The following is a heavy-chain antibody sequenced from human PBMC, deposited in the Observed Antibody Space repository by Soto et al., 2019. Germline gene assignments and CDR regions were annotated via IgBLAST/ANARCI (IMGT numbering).Heavy chain of an antibody. J-gene: IGHJ4*02. V-gene: IGHV3-48*02. CDR3: ARAQYSSSSLLDY. CDR2: ISSSSSII. Sequence: GGSLSLSCAASGFTFSDYSMNWVRQAPGEGLEWVSFISSSSSIIYHADSVKGRFSISRDNAKSSLYLQLNSLRDEDTAVYYCARAQYSSSSLLDYWGQGTLVTVSS. D-gene: IGHD6-6*01. CDR1: GFTFSDYS.